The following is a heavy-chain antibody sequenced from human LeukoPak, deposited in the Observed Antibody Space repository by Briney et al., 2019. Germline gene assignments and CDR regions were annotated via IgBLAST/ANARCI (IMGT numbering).Heavy chain of an antibody. CDR1: GYTFTNYD. V-gene: IGHV1-46*01. CDR3: ARGVHVRVYDSNPHYGHY. CDR2: INPRTGST. J-gene: IGHJ4*02. Sequence: GASVKVSCKASGYTFTNYDVNWVRQAPGQGLEWMGIINPRTGSTSYSQKFQGRVTMTRDMSTSTVYMELSSLRSEDTALYYCARGVHVRVYDSNPHYGHYWGQGTLVTVSS. D-gene: IGHD3-22*01.